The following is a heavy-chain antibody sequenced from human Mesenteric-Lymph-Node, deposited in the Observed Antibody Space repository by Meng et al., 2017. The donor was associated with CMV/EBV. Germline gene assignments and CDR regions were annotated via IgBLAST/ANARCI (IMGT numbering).Heavy chain of an antibody. CDR2: IHPHGTT. Sequence: CAVYGGSFSDFSWSWIRQSPGQGLAWIGAIHPHGTTNYNPSLNSRVTISVDTSRTQFSLKMTSMTAADAAVYYCARGTDAYKTGNFWGQGTLVTVSS. CDR1: GGSFSDFS. D-gene: IGHD5-24*01. J-gene: IGHJ4*02. CDR3: ARGTDAYKTGNF. V-gene: IGHV4-34*01.